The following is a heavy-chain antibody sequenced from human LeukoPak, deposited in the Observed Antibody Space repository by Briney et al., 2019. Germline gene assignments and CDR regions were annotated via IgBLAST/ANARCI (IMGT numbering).Heavy chain of an antibody. CDR3: ARLQWLINYFDY. D-gene: IGHD6-19*01. Sequence: SETLSLTCTVSGYSISSGYYWGWIRQPPGKGLEWIGSIYHSGSTYYNPSLKSRVTISVDTSRNQFSLKLSSATAADTAVYYCARLQWLINYFDYWGQGTLVTVSS. J-gene: IGHJ4*02. CDR1: GYSISSGYY. V-gene: IGHV4-38-2*02. CDR2: IYHSGST.